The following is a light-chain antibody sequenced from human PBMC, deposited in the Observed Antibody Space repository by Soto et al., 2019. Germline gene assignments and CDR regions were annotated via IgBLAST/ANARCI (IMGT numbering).Light chain of an antibody. V-gene: IGLV1-47*01. Sequence: QSVLTQPPSASGTPGQRVTISCSGSSSNIGSNYVYWYQQLPGTAPKLLSYRNNQRPSGVPDRFSGSKSGTSASLAISGLRSEDEADYYCAAWDDSLSVLYVFGTGTKLTVL. J-gene: IGLJ1*01. CDR3: AAWDDSLSVLYV. CDR2: RNN. CDR1: SSNIGSNY.